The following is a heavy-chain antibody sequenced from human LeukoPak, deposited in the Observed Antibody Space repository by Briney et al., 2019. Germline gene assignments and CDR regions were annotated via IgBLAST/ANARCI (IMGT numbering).Heavy chain of an antibody. CDR1: GYTFIDYY. J-gene: IGHJ4*02. V-gene: IGHV1-2*02. CDR2: INPDSGAA. Sequence: ASVKVSCKPSGYTFIDYYIHWVRQAPGQGLEWMGGINPDSGAANYAQNFQGRVTMTRDTSISTAYMELSGLRSDDTAVYYCARTNAAYYFDCWGQGALVTVSS. D-gene: IGHD2-8*01. CDR3: ARTNAAYYFDC.